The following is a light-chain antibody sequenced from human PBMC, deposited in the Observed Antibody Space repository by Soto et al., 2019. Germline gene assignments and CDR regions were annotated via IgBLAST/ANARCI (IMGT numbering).Light chain of an antibody. J-gene: IGKJ1*01. CDR1: QTISSW. Sequence: DIQMTQSPSTLSGSVGDRVTITCRASQTISSWLAWYQQKPGKAPKLLIYKASTLKSGVPSRFSGSGSGTEFTLTISSLQPDDFATYYCQHYNSYSEGFGQGTKLDIK. CDR3: QHYNSYSEG. CDR2: KAS. V-gene: IGKV1-5*03.